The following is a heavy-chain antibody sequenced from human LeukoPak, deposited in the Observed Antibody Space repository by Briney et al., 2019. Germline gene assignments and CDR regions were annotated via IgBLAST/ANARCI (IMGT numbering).Heavy chain of an antibody. CDR2: ISYDGSNK. D-gene: IGHD1-14*01. Sequence: GRSLRLSCAASGFTFSSYGMHWVRQAPGKGLEWVAVISYDGSNKYYANSVKGRFTISRDNSKNTLYLQMNSLRAEDTAVYYCAITRRGYWGQGTLVTVSS. CDR3: AITRRGY. CDR1: GFTFSSYG. J-gene: IGHJ4*02. V-gene: IGHV3-30*03.